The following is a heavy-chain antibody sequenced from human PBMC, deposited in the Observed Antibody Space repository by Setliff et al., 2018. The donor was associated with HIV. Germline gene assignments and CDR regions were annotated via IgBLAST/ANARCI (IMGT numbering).Heavy chain of an antibody. CDR1: GASISSHNYY. J-gene: IGHJ4*02. CDR3: TIPASSLAPN. CDR2: IRSSGDT. V-gene: IGHV4-39*01. Sequence: SETLSLTCTVSGASISSHNYYWGWIRQSPGKGLEWIASIRSSGDTYYNPSLQSRVIISVDTSNNQISLKLTAVTAADTAVYYCTIPASSLAPNWGRGTQVTVSS.